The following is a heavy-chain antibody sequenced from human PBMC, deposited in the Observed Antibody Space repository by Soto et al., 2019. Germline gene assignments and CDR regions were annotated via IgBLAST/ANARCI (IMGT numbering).Heavy chain of an antibody. CDR2: ISAYNGNT. CDR1: GYTFTSYG. CDR3: ARDYYIAAAGNWFDP. D-gene: IGHD6-13*01. Sequence: ASVKVSCKASGYTFTSYGISWVRQAPGQGLEWMGWISAYNGNTNYAQKLQGRVTMTTDTSTSTAYMELRSLRSDDTAVYYCARDYYIAAAGNWFDPWGQGTLVTVSS. J-gene: IGHJ5*02. V-gene: IGHV1-18*01.